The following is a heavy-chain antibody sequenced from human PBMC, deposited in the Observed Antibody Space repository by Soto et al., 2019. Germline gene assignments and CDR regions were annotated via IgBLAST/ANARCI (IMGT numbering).Heavy chain of an antibody. CDR1: GFTFTSYG. CDR3: ARSDSSVY. CDR2: ISYDGSDK. Sequence: PGGSLRLSCAASGFTFTSYGMHWVRQAPGRGLEWVAFISYDGSDKYYADSVKGRFTISRDNSKNTLYVQMNSLRVEDTAFYYCARSDSSVYWGQGTPVTVPQ. D-gene: IGHD6-6*01. J-gene: IGHJ4*02. V-gene: IGHV3-30*03.